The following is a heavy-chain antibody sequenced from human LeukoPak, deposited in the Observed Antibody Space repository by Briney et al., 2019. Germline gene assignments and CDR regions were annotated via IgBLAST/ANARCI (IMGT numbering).Heavy chain of an antibody. CDR1: GYTFITYP. CDR2: INVGSGNT. J-gene: IGHJ4*02. Sequence: ASVKVSCKASGYTFITYPMHWVRQAPGQRLEWMGWINVGSGNTKYSQKFQGRVTITRDTSASTAYMEMSSLRSEDTAVYYCATSRGYSYFDYWGQGTLVTVSS. CDR3: ATSRGYSYFDY. D-gene: IGHD5-18*01. V-gene: IGHV1-3*01.